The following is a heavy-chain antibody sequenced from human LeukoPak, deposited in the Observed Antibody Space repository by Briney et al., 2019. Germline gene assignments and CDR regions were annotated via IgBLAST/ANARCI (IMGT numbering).Heavy chain of an antibody. CDR1: GFTFSSYA. CDR3: AKREKGYYGSGSYHDY. V-gene: IGHV3-23*01. D-gene: IGHD3-10*01. CDR2: ISGSGGST. Sequence: GGSLRLSCAASGFTFSSYAMSWVRQAPGKGLEWVSAISGSGGSTYYADSVKGRFTISGDNSKNTLYLQMNSLRAEDTAVYYCAKREKGYYGSGSYHDYWGQGTLVTVSS. J-gene: IGHJ4*02.